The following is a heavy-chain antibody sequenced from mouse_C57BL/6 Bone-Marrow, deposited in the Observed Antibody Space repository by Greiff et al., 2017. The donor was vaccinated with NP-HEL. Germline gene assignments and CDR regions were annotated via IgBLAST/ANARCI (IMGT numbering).Heavy chain of an antibody. Sequence: VQLQQPGAELVKPGASVKLSCKASGYTFTSYWMHWVKQRPGQGLEWIGMIHPNSGSTNYNEKFKSKATLTVDKSSSTAYMQLSSLTSEDSAVYYCARNGYYSSWFAYGGQGTLVTVSA. J-gene: IGHJ3*01. CDR1: GYTFTSYW. CDR2: IHPNSGST. CDR3: ARNGYYSSWFAY. D-gene: IGHD2-3*01. V-gene: IGHV1-64*01.